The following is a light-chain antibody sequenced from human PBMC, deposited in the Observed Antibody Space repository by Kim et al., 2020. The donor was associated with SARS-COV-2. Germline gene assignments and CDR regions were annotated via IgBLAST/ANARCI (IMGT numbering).Light chain of an antibody. Sequence: KTVTVACTRSSGSIASNCGQWYAERPGSAPTTVIYEVNQGPSGVPDRFSGSIDSSSNSASLTSSGLKTEDETDYYWQSYNSSNSVFGTGTKVTVL. J-gene: IGLJ1*01. CDR3: QSYNSSNSV. V-gene: IGLV6-57*03. CDR1: SGSIASNC. CDR2: EVN.